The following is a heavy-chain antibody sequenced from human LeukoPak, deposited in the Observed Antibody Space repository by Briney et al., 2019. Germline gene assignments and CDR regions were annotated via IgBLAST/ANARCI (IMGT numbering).Heavy chain of an antibody. V-gene: IGHV1-24*01. Sequence: ASVKVSCKVSGYTLTELSMHWVRQAPGKGLEWMGRFNPEDGETIYAQKFQGRVTMTEDTSTDTAYMELSSLRSDDTAVYYCATRTGVLGYCSGGSCSYIDYWGQGTLVTVSS. CDR2: FNPEDGET. CDR3: ATRTGVLGYCSGGSCSYIDY. CDR1: GYTLTELS. D-gene: IGHD2-15*01. J-gene: IGHJ4*02.